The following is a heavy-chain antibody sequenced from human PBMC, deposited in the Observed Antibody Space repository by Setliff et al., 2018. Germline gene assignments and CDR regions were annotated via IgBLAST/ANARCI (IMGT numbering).Heavy chain of an antibody. D-gene: IGHD2-15*01. CDR1: GGSISSGNYY. CDR2: IYYSGST. V-gene: IGHV4-39*01. J-gene: IGHJ6*03. CDR3: ARLYDFCSGGSCYSGYSGYYYYMDV. Sequence: PSETLSLTCRVSGGSISSGNYYWSLIRQPPGKGLEWVATIYYSGSTYSNPSLKSRLIISVDTSKNQFSLKLSSVTAADTAVYYCARLYDFCSGGSCYSGYSGYYYYMDVWGKGTTVTVSS.